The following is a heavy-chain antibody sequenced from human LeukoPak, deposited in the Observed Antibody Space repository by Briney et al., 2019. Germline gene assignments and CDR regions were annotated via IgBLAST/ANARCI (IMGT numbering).Heavy chain of an antibody. D-gene: IGHD6-13*01. Sequence: GGSLRLSCAASGFTFSSYSMNWVRQAPGKGLEWVSSISSSSSYIYYADSVKGRFTISRDNAKNSLYLQMSSLRVEDTAVYYCTRRPYSSSWYYFDYWGQGTLVTVSS. CDR1: GFTFSSYS. J-gene: IGHJ4*02. V-gene: IGHV3-21*01. CDR2: ISSSSSYI. CDR3: TRRPYSSSWYYFDY.